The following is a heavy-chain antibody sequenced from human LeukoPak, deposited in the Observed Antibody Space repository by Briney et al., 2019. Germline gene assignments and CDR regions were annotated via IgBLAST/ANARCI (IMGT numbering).Heavy chain of an antibody. CDR2: ISYDGSNK. V-gene: IGHV3-30*18. D-gene: IGHD6-19*01. Sequence: PGGSLRLSCAASGFTFSSYAMSWVRQAPGKGLEWVAVISYDGSNKYYADSVKGRFTISRDNSKNTLYLQMNSLRAEDTAVYYCAKGENPGPGIAVAGDIFDYWGQGTLVTVSS. CDR3: AKGENPGPGIAVAGDIFDY. J-gene: IGHJ4*02. CDR1: GFTFSSYA.